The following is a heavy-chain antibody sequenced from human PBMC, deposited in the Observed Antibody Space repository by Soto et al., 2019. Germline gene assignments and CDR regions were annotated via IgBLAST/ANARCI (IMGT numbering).Heavy chain of an antibody. CDR1: GGTFSSYA. J-gene: IGHJ3*02. V-gene: IGHV1-69*13. CDR3: ARSRRGSTYYYDSSGPDAFDI. D-gene: IGHD3-22*01. Sequence: SVKVSCKASGGTFSSYAISWVRQAPGQGLEWMGGIIPIFGTANYAQKFQGRVTITADESTSTAYMELSSLRSEDTAVYYCARSRRGSTYYYDSSGPDAFDIWGQGTMVTVSS. CDR2: IIPIFGTA.